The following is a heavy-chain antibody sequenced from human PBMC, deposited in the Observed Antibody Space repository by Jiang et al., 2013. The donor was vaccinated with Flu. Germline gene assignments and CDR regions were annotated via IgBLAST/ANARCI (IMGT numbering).Heavy chain of an antibody. CDR3: ARVDNAGSRRWFDP. Sequence: GSGLVKPSETLSLTCSVSGGSISSYYWSWIRQPPGKGLEWIGYIHYSGSTNYNPSLNSRVTISLDTSKNQFSLNLIFVTAADTAVYYCARVDNAGSRRWFDPWGQGTL. V-gene: IGHV4-59*01. CDR2: IHYSGST. CDR1: GGSISSYY. D-gene: IGHD3-10*01. J-gene: IGHJ5*02.